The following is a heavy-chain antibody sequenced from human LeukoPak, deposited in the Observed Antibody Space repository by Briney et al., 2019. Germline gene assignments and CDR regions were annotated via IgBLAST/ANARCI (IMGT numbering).Heavy chain of an antibody. CDR3: ARSQNYYGSGDY. V-gene: IGHV4-61*03. CDR1: GDSVSNGNYY. D-gene: IGHD3-10*01. CDR2: IYYTGKT. Sequence: SETLSLTCTVSGDSVSNGNYYWSWLRQPPGTALEWIGYIYYTGKTYYNPSLEGRVTILVDTSRNLFSVKLSSVTAADTAVYYCARSQNYYGSGDYWSQGTLVTVSS. J-gene: IGHJ4*02.